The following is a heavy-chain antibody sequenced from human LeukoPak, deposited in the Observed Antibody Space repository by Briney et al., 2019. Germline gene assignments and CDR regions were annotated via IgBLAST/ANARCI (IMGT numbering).Heavy chain of an antibody. J-gene: IGHJ4*02. D-gene: IGHD2-21*01. V-gene: IGHV1-69*04. CDR3: ARALVVVSSKGPFDY. CDR2: IIPILGIA. CDR1: GGTFSSYA. Sequence: ASVKVSCKASGGTFSSYAISWVRQAPGQGLEWMGRIIPILGIANYAQKFQGRVTITADKSTSTAYMELSSLRSEDTAVYYCARALVVVSSKGPFDYWGQGTLVTVSS.